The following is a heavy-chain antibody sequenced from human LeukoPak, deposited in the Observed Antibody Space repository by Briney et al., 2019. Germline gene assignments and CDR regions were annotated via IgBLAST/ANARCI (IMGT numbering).Heavy chain of an antibody. D-gene: IGHD2-21*02. CDR2: IYPGDSDT. J-gene: IGHJ4*02. CDR3: ARREYCGGDCYSTVDY. CDR1: GYSFTSYW. Sequence: GESLKISCKGSGYSFTSYWIGWVRQMPGKGLEWMGIIYPGDSDTRYSPSFQGQVTISADKSISTAYLQWSSLKASDTAMYYCARREYCGGDCYSTVDYWGQETLVTVSS. V-gene: IGHV5-51*01.